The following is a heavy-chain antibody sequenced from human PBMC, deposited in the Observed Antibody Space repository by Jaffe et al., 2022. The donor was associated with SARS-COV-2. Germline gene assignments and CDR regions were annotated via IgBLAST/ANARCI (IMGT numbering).Heavy chain of an antibody. CDR1: GFTFSSYA. CDR2: ISYDGSNK. CDR3: ARDQVVVPAAGALGY. D-gene: IGHD2-2*01. Sequence: QVQLVESGGGVVQPGRSLRLSCAASGFTFSSYAMHWVRQAPGKGLEWVAVISYDGSNKYYADSVKGRFTISRDNSKNTLYLQMNSLRAEDTAVYYCARDQVVVPAAGALGYWGQGTLVTVSS. V-gene: IGHV3-30*04. J-gene: IGHJ4*02.